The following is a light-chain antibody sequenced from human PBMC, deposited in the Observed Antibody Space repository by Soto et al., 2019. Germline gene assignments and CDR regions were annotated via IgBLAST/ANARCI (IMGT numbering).Light chain of an antibody. CDR1: QSVSSY. V-gene: IGKV3-11*01. CDR2: DAS. Sequence: EIVLTQSPATLSLSPGERATLSCRASQSVSSYLAWYQQKPGQAPRLLIYDASNRATGSPARFSGSGSGTDCTLTISSLEPEDFAVYYCEQRSNWPSFTFGPGTKVDIK. J-gene: IGKJ3*01. CDR3: EQRSNWPSFT.